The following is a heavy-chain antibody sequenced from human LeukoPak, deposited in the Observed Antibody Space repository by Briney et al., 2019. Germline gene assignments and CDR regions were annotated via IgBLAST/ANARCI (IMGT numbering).Heavy chain of an antibody. J-gene: IGHJ6*03. Sequence: PGGSLRLSCAASGFTFSNAWMSWVRQAPGKGLEWVGRIKSKTDGGTTDYAAPVKGRFTISRDDSKNTLYLQMNSLKTEDTAVYYCTTGVHGIAARLSRMDVWGKGTTVTVSS. D-gene: IGHD6-6*01. CDR1: GFTFSNAW. V-gene: IGHV3-15*01. CDR2: IKSKTDGGTT. CDR3: TTGVHGIAARLSRMDV.